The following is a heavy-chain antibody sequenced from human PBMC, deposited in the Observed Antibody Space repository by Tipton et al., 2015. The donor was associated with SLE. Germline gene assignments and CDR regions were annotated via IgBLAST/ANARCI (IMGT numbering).Heavy chain of an antibody. J-gene: IGHJ3*02. V-gene: IGHV3-30*04. CDR3: AGGLERDAFDI. D-gene: IGHD1-1*01. CDR2: ISYDGSNK. CDR1: GFTFSSYA. Sequence: LSLTCAASGFTFSSYAMHLVRQAPGKGLEWVAVISYDGSNKYYADSVKGRFTISRDNSKNTLYLQMNSLRAEDTAVYYCAGGLERDAFDIWGKGTMVTVSS.